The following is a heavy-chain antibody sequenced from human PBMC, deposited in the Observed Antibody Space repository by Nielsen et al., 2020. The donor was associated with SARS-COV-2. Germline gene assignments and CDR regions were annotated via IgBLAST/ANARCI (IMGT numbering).Heavy chain of an antibody. D-gene: IGHD2-15*01. J-gene: IGHJ5*02. V-gene: IGHV3-9*01. CDR3: AKDIFPTDDSLWFDP. CDR1: GFTLSSYA. CDR2: ISWNSGSI. Sequence: SLKISCTTSGFTLSSYAMHWVRQAPGEGLEWVSGISWNSGSIAYAESVKGRFTISRDNAKNSLYLQMNSLRAEDTALYYCAKDIFPTDDSLWFDPWGQGTLVTVSS.